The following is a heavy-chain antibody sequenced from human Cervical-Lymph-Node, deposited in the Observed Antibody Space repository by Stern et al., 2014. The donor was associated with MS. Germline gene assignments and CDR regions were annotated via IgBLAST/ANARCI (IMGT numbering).Heavy chain of an antibody. J-gene: IGHJ4*02. CDR1: GFSLSTSGLG. Sequence: QITLKESGPALVKPTQILTLTCTFSGFSLSTSGLGVGWIRQPPGEALEWLAYIYWGDQKRYSPSLKSRLTITKDTSKNQVVLTLTNVDPVDTATYYCAHRTAGPFDYWGQGTLVTVSS. CDR2: IYWGDQK. CDR3: AHRTAGPFDY. V-gene: IGHV2-5*02.